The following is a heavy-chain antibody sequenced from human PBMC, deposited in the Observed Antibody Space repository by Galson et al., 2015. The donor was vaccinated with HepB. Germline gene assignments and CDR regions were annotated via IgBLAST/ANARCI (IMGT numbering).Heavy chain of an antibody. CDR3: ANNYPGSGTWGYYGMGV. CDR2: ISISGDYT. V-gene: IGHV3-21*01. D-gene: IGHD3-10*01. CDR1: GSTFSGDR. J-gene: IGHJ6*02. Sequence: SLRLSCAASGSTFSGDRMNWVRQAPGKGLEWVSSISISGDYTYYAASVVGRFTISRDNAKDSLYLQMNSLRAEDTAVYYCANNYPGSGTWGYYGMGVWGQGTTVTVSS.